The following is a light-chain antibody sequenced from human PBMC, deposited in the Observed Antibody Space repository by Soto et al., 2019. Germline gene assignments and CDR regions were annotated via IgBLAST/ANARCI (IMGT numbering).Light chain of an antibody. J-gene: IGKJ3*01. CDR2: LGS. CDR1: QSLLHSNGYNY. Sequence: DIVMTQSPLSLPVTPGEPASISCRSSQSLLHSNGYNYLDWYLQKPGQSPQLLIYLGSNRASGVPDRFSGSGSGTDFTLTISSLQPEDFATYYCQQANSFPLTFGPGTKVDIK. CDR3: QQANSFPLT. V-gene: IGKV2-28*01.